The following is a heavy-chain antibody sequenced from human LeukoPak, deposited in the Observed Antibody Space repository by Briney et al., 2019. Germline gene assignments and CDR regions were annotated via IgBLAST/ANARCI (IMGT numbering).Heavy chain of an antibody. CDR1: GYTFTGYN. Sequence: ASVKISCKTSGYTFTGYNLNWVRQAPGQGLEWMGWINPKSGDTDYEQKFQGRVTMTRDTSISTAFLELSRLTSGDTAVYYCARDYYGHGSGLFDFWGRGTLLTVSS. CDR2: INPKSGDT. J-gene: IGHJ2*01. CDR3: ARDYYGHGSGLFDF. D-gene: IGHD4-17*01. V-gene: IGHV1-2*02.